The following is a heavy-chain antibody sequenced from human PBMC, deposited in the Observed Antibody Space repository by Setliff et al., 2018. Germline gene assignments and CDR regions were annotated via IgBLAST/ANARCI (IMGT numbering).Heavy chain of an antibody. V-gene: IGHV3-15*01. CDR2: IKSKADGGTA. Sequence: PGGSLRLSCAASGFTLSDAWMNWVRQAPGKGLEWVGRIKSKADGGTADFAAPVKGRFTISRDDSKNTLYLQMNSLKTADTAVYYCTTDLGKTSYYYDSSGYSPFDIWGQGTMVTVSS. J-gene: IGHJ3*02. CDR1: GFTLSDAW. CDR3: TTDLGKTSYYYDSSGYSPFDI. D-gene: IGHD3-22*01.